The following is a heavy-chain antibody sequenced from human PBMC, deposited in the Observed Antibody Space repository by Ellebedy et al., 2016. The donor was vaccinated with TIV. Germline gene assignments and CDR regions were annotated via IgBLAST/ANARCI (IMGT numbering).Heavy chain of an antibody. Sequence: GESLKISCAASGFTFSNYAMTWVRQAPGKGLEWVSAITASGGSTYYADSVKGRFAISRDNSKYTLYLQMNSLRAEDTAVYYCARSPLDSSAYPSQYFDYWGQGTLVTVSS. J-gene: IGHJ4*02. CDR3: ARSPLDSSAYPSQYFDY. CDR2: ITASGGST. D-gene: IGHD3-22*01. V-gene: IGHV3-23*01. CDR1: GFTFSNYA.